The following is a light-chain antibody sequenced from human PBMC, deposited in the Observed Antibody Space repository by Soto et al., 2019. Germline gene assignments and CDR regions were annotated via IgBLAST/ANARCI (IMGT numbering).Light chain of an antibody. V-gene: IGLV2-14*01. CDR1: TSDVGAYNY. CDR3: SSKTSSSSPFV. Sequence: QSVLTQPPSASESPGQSITISCTGSTSDVGAYNYVSWYKHHPGQAPQLMIYEVSNRPSGVSNRFSGSKSGNTASLTISGLQADDEGDYYCSSKTSSSSPFVFGTGTKVTV. CDR2: EVS. J-gene: IGLJ1*01.